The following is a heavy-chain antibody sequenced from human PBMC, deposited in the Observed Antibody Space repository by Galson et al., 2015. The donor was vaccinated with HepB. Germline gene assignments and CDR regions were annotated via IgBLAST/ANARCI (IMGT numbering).Heavy chain of an antibody. J-gene: IGHJ4*02. Sequence: SLRLSCAASGFTFSSYAMHWVRQAPGKGLEWVAVISYDGSNKYYADSVKGRFTISRDNSKNTLYLQMNSLRAEDTAVYYCARALAATLDYWGQGTLVTVSS. CDR1: GFTFSSYA. V-gene: IGHV3-30-3*01. D-gene: IGHD2-15*01. CDR2: ISYDGSNK. CDR3: ARALAATLDY.